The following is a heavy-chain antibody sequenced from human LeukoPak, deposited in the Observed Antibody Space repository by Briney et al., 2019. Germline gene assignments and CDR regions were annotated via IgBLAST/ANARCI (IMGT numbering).Heavy chain of an antibody. CDR1: GYTFTGYY. CDR2: INPNSGGT. CDR3: ARDRRIAVAGTGMDY. J-gene: IGHJ4*02. Sequence: ASVKVSCKASGYTFTGYYTHWVRQAPGQGLEWMGWINPNSGGTNYAQKSQGRVTMTRDTSISTAYMELSRLRSDDTAVYYCARDRRIAVAGTGMDYWGQGTLVTVSS. D-gene: IGHD6-19*01. V-gene: IGHV1-2*02.